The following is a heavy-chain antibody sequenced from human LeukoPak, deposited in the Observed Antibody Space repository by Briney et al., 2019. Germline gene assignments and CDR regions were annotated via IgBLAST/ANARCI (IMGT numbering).Heavy chain of an antibody. Sequence: GGSLRLSCAASGFTFSSYAVSWVRQAPGKGLEWVSVISGNGGRTYYADSVKGRFTISRDNSKNTLYLQMNSLRAEDTAVYYCAKVRDLDTVLGRFDNWGQGTLVTVSS. CDR1: GFTFSSYA. CDR2: ISGNGGRT. V-gene: IGHV3-23*01. CDR3: AKVRDLDTVLGRFDN. D-gene: IGHD5-18*01. J-gene: IGHJ5*02.